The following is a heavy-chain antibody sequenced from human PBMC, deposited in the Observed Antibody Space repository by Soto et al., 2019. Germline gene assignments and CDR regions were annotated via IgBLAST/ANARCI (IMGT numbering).Heavy chain of an antibody. V-gene: IGHV4-61*08. Sequence: QVQLQESGPGLVKPSETLSLTCTVSGGSVSSGGYYWSWIRQPPGKGLEWIGYIYYSGNTNYNPSLKSRVTISIDTSKNQFSLKLSSVTAADTAVYYCARDGYSYGSYYYGLDVWGQGTTVTVS. CDR3: ARDGYSYGSYYYGLDV. D-gene: IGHD5-18*01. CDR2: IYYSGNT. J-gene: IGHJ6*02. CDR1: GGSVSSGGYY.